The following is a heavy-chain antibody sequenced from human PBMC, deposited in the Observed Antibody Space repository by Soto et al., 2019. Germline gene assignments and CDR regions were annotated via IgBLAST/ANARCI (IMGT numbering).Heavy chain of an antibody. CDR2: INPIFGTA. D-gene: IGHD3-22*01. CDR3: ARSLPDYYDSSSYPLDAFDI. V-gene: IGHV1-69*12. J-gene: IGHJ3*02. CDR1: GGTFSSYA. Sequence: QVQLVQPGAEVKKPGSSVKVSCKASGGTFSSYAMSWVRQAPGQGLEWVGGINPIFGTANYAQKFQGRVTIIADESTSTVYMELSSLRSEDTAVYYCARSLPDYYDSSSYPLDAFDIWGQGTMVTVSS.